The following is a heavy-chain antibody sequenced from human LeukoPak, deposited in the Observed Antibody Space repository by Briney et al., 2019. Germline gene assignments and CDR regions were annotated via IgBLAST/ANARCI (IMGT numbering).Heavy chain of an antibody. CDR3: ARATMIVGWFDP. J-gene: IGHJ5*02. CDR1: GGSISSYY. Sequence: LETLSLTCTVSGGSISSYYWSWIRQPAGKGLEWIGRIYTSGSTNYNPSLKSRVTISVDKSKNQFSLKLSSVTAADTAVYYCARATMIVGWFDPWGQGTLVTVSS. CDR2: IYTSGST. V-gene: IGHV4-4*07. D-gene: IGHD3-22*01.